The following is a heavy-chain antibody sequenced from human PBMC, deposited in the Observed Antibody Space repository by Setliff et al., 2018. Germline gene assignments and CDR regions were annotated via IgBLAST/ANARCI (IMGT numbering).Heavy chain of an antibody. CDR2: VYWDGDQ. D-gene: IGHD6-6*01. V-gene: IGHV2-5*02. CDR1: GFSLNTTGEG. CDR3: ALRRGNEWHLVRWFDP. Sequence: TLVNPTQTLTLTCTFSGFSLNTTGEGVGWIRQPPGKALEWLALVYWDGDQRYSPSLNSRLSITKDSSKSQVFLTMTNMDPVDTATYYCALRRGNEWHLVRWFDPWGPGIQVTVSS. J-gene: IGHJ5*02.